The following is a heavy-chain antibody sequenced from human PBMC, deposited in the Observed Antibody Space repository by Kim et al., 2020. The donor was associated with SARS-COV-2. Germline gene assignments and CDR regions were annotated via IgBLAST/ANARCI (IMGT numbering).Heavy chain of an antibody. Sequence: SETLSLTCTVSGGSINSGSYYWGWIRQPPGKGLEWIGSIYYSGSTYSNPSRRNRVSIAVDTSKNQFSLNLSSVTAADTAVYYCTRQYSGYARGAFDIWGQGTMVTVSS. V-gene: IGHV4-39*01. CDR2: IYYSGST. CDR1: GGSINSGSYY. D-gene: IGHD5-12*01. CDR3: TRQYSGYARGAFDI. J-gene: IGHJ3*02.